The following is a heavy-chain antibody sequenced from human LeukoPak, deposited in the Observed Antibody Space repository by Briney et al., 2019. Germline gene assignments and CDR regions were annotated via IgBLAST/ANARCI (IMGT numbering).Heavy chain of an antibody. CDR1: GFTFSSYA. D-gene: IGHD3-9*01. CDR2: ISGSGGST. Sequence: GGSLRLSCAASGFTFSSYAMSWVRQAPGKGLEWVSAISGSGGSTYYADSVKGRFTISRDNSKNTLYLQMNSLRAEDTAVYYCAKYYRYYDILTGYSPYFDYWGQGTLVTVSS. J-gene: IGHJ4*02. CDR3: AKYYRYYDILTGYSPYFDY. V-gene: IGHV3-23*01.